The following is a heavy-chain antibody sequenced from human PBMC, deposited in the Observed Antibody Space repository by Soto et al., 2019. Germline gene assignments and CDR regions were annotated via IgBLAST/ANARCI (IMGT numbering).Heavy chain of an antibody. CDR3: ARGPYYGSGSYSPVDY. V-gene: IGHV1-2*04. CDR2: INPNSGGT. D-gene: IGHD3-10*01. Sequence: ASVKVYCKASGYTFTVYYMHWGRQAPGQGLEWMGWINPNSGGTNYAQKFQGWVTMTRDTSISTAYMELSRLRSDDTAVYYCARGPYYGSGSYSPVDYWGQGTLVTVSS. CDR1: GYTFTVYY. J-gene: IGHJ4*02.